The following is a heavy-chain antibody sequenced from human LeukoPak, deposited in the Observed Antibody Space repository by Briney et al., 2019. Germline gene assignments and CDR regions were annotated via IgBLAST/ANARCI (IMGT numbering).Heavy chain of an antibody. J-gene: IGHJ5*02. V-gene: IGHV6-1*01. Sequence: SQTLSLTCAISGDSVSSNSAAWNWIRQSPSRGLEWLGRTYYRSKWYNEYAVSVKSRITINPDTSKNQFSLQLNSVTPEDTAVYYCARTGRYCSSTSCSFNWFDPWGQGTLVTVSS. D-gene: IGHD2-2*01. CDR2: TYYRSKWYN. CDR3: ARTGRYCSSTSCSFNWFDP. CDR1: GDSVSSNSAA.